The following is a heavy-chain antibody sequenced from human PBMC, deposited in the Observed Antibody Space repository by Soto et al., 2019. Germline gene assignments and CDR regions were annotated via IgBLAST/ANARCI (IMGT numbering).Heavy chain of an antibody. CDR2: IIPIFGTT. CDR1: GGTFSSYA. D-gene: IGHD1-7*01. J-gene: IGHJ4*02. V-gene: IGHV1-69*05. Sequence: SVKVSFKAAGGTFSSYAISWVLQAPGQGLEWMGGIIPIFGTTSYAQKFQGRVTMTRDTYTSTVYMDLSSLRSDDTAVYYCETSLQLRKGWAFDYWGQGTLVTVSS. CDR3: ETSLQLRKGWAFDY.